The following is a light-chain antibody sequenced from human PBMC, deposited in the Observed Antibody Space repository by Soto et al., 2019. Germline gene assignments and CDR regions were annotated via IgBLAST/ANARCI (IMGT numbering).Light chain of an antibody. CDR3: AAWDDSLNGFYV. J-gene: IGLJ1*01. CDR1: SSNIGSNT. CDR2: SNN. V-gene: IGLV1-44*01. Sequence: QSVLTQPPSRSGTPGQRVTISCSGSSSNIGSNTVNWYKQLPGTAPKLLIYSNNPRPSWVPDRFSVSKSGTSASLAISGLQSEDAADYYCAAWDDSLNGFYVFGTGTKV.